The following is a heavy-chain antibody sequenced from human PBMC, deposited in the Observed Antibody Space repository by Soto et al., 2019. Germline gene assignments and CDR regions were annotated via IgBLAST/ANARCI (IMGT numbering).Heavy chain of an antibody. V-gene: IGHV1-69*12. CDR3: ASPDAYKGYYNGMDV. D-gene: IGHD1-1*01. Sequence: QVQLVQSGAEVKKPGSSVKVSCKASGGTFSSHAISWVRQAPGQGPEWMGGLIPIFGTANYAQKFQGRVTITADESTNTAYMDLSSLRSEDTAVYYCASPDAYKGYYNGMDVWGQGTTVTVSS. J-gene: IGHJ6*02. CDR2: LIPIFGTA. CDR1: GGTFSSHA.